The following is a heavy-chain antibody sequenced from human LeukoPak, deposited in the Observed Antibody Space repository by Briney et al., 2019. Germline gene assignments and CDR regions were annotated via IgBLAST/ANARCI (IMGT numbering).Heavy chain of an antibody. J-gene: IGHJ4*02. D-gene: IGHD3-10*01. CDR3: AKVSIRGRRFDYFDL. CDR2: ISSSGSYI. V-gene: IGHV3-21*04. Sequence: GGSLRLSCAASRFTFSSYSMNWVRQAPGKGLEWVSSISSSGSYIYYADSVKGRFTISRDNAKNSLYLQMNALRTEDTAFYYCAKVSIRGRRFDYFDLWGQGTLVTVSS. CDR1: RFTFSSYS.